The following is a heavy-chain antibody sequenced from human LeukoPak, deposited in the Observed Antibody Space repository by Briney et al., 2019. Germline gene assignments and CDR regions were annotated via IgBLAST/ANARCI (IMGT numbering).Heavy chain of an antibody. CDR3: ARHADYYDSSGYYYISGAFGI. D-gene: IGHD3-22*01. CDR2: INHSGST. V-gene: IGHV4-34*01. CDR1: GGSFSGYY. J-gene: IGHJ3*02. Sequence: PSETLSLTCAVYGGSFSGYYWSWIRQPPGKGLEWIGEINHSGSTNYNPSLKSRVTISVDTSKNQFSLKLSSVTAADTAVYYCARHADYYDSSGYYYISGAFGIWGQGTMVTVSS.